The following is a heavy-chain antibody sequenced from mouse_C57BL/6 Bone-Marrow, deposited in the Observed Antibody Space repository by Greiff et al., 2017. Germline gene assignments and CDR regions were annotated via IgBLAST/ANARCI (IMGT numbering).Heavy chain of an antibody. D-gene: IGHD1-1*01. Sequence: QVQLQQSGAELVRPGASVKLSCKASGYTFTDYYINWVKQRPGQGLEWIARIYPGSGNTYYNEKFKGKATLTAEKSSSTAYMQLSSLTSEDSAVYFCARVTVVAGDAMDYWGQGTSVTVSS. CDR2: IYPGSGNT. CDR3: ARVTVVAGDAMDY. V-gene: IGHV1-76*01. J-gene: IGHJ4*01. CDR1: GYTFTDYY.